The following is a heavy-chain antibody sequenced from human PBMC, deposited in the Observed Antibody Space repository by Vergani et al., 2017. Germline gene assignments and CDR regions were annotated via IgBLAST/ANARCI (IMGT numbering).Heavy chain of an antibody. CDR2: ISWNSGSI. V-gene: IGHV3-9*01. J-gene: IGHJ4*02. Sequence: VQLVESGGGVVQPGRSLRLSCAASGFTFDDYAMHWVRQAPGKGLEWVSGISWNSGSIGYADSVKGRFTISRDNAKNSLYLQMNSLRAEDTALYYCARDSGWYIMSPDYWGQGTLVTVSS. D-gene: IGHD6-19*01. CDR1: GFTFDDYA. CDR3: ARDSGWYIMSPDY.